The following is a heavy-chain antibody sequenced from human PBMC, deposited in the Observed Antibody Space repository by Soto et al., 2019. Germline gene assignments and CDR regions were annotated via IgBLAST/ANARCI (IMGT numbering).Heavy chain of an antibody. D-gene: IGHD2-21*01. J-gene: IGHJ4*02. CDR3: ARDQRSYGEPPFDY. Sequence: WASVKVSCKASGFTFTGYYIHWVRQVPGQGLEWMGWIKSNGDDTKYAQKFQDRVTMTRDTSMNTVYMEVSRLRSDDTAVYYCARDQRSYGEPPFDYWGQGTLVTVSS. CDR2: IKSNGDDT. CDR1: GFTFTGYY. V-gene: IGHV1-2*02.